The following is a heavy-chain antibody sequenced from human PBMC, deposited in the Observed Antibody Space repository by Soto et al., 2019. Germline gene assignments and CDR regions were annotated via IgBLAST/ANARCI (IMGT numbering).Heavy chain of an antibody. CDR3: ATLWGQD. J-gene: IGHJ4*02. CDR1: GGSISSSSYY. V-gene: IGHV4-39*01. Sequence: QLQLQESGPGLVKPSETLSLTCTVSGGSISSSSYYWGWIRQPPGKGLEWIGRNYYSGSTYYNPSLKKRNTTSVDTSKNHFALKLSSVTGADTAVYYCATLWGQDWGQGTLVTVSS. D-gene: IGHD3-10*01. CDR2: NYYSGST.